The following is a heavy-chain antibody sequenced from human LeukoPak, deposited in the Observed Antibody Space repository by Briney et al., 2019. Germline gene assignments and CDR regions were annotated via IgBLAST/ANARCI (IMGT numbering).Heavy chain of an antibody. CDR2: MYYSGST. J-gene: IGHJ4*02. D-gene: IGHD2/OR15-2a*01. Sequence: SETLSLTCTVSGASISSYYWSWLRQPPGKGLEWIGYMYYSGSTNYNPSLKSRVTISVDTSKNQFSLKLNSVTAADTAVYSCARELKVGNTGYYFDYWGQGTLVTVSS. CDR1: GASISSYY. V-gene: IGHV4-59*01. CDR3: ARELKVGNTGYYFDY.